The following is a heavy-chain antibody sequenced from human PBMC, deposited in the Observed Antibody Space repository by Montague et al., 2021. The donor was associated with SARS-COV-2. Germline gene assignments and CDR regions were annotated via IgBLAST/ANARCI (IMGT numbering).Heavy chain of an antibody. CDR2: IYYSGST. D-gene: IGHD6-13*01. V-gene: IGHV4-39*07. CDR3: ARGGRQQLVRLSGIDV. Sequence: SETLSLTCTVSGGSISSSSYYWGWIRQPPGKGLEWIGSIYYSGSTYYNPSLKSRVTISVDTSKNQFSLKLSSVTAADTAVYYCARGGRQQLVRLSGIDVWGQGTTVTVSS. J-gene: IGHJ6*02. CDR1: GGSISSSSYY.